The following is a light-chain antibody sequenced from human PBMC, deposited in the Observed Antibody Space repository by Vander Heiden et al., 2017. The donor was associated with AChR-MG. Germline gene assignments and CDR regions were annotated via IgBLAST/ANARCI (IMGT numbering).Light chain of an antibody. CDR2: GAS. CDR3: QQYNNWPRT. J-gene: IGKJ1*01. V-gene: IGKV3-15*01. CDR1: QSVSSN. Sequence: EIVMTQPPATLPASPGERATLSCRASQSVSSNVAWYQQKPGQAPRLLICGASTRATGIPARFSGSGSGTEFTLTISSLQSEDFAVYYCQQYNNWPRTFGQGTKVEIK.